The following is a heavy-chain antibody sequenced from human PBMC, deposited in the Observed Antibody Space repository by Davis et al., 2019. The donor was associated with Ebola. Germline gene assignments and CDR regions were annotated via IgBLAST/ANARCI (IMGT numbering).Heavy chain of an antibody. D-gene: IGHD3-3*01. J-gene: IGHJ5*02. V-gene: IGHV4-59*02. CDR3: ARNPYDFWSGYYRGDNWFDP. CDR1: GGSVSNYY. CDR2: IYYRGST. Sequence: MPSETLSLTCTVSGGSVSNYYWSWIRQPPGKGLEWIGYIYYRGSTNYNPSLKSRVTISVDTSKNQFSLKLSSVTAADTAVYYCARNPYDFWSGYYRGDNWFDPWGQGTLVTVSS.